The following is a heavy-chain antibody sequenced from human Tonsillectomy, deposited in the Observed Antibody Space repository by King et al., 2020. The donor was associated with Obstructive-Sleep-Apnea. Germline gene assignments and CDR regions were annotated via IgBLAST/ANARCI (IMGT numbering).Heavy chain of an antibody. Sequence: QVQLQESGPVLVKPSETLSLTCTVSGGSISSYYWSWIRQPPGKGLEWIGFIYYSWSTNYNPPLKSRFTISVDTSKNQFSLKLSSVTAADTAVYYCARDWSYGSGSYTLGYWGQGTLVTVSS. CDR1: GGSISSYY. J-gene: IGHJ4*02. V-gene: IGHV4-59*01. CDR3: ARDWSYGSGSYTLGY. CDR2: IYYSWST. D-gene: IGHD3-10*01.